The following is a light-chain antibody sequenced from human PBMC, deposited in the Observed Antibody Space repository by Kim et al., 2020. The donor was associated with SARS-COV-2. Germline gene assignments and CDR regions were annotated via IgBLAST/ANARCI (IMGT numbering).Light chain of an antibody. CDR1: QSVSSN. V-gene: IGKV3-15*01. CDR3: QQYNNWPPLT. CDR2: GAS. J-gene: IGKJ4*01. Sequence: STGERATLSCRASQSVSSNLAWYQQKPGQAPRLLIYGASNRATGIPARFSGSGSGTDFTLTINSLQSEDFAVYYCQQYNNWPPLTFGGGTKVDIK.